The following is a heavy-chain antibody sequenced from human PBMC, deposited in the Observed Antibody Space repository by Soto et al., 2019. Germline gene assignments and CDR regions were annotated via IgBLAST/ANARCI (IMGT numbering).Heavy chain of an antibody. Sequence: QVQLVESGGGVVQPGRSLRLSCAASGFTFSSYAMHWVRQAPGKGLEWVAVISYDGSNKYYADSVKGRFTISRDNSKNTLYLQMNSLRAEDTAVYYCARALKGDFWSGWIDYYGMDVWGQGTTVTVSS. CDR1: GFTFSSYA. CDR3: ARALKGDFWSGWIDYYGMDV. D-gene: IGHD3-3*01. CDR2: ISYDGSNK. V-gene: IGHV3-30-3*01. J-gene: IGHJ6*02.